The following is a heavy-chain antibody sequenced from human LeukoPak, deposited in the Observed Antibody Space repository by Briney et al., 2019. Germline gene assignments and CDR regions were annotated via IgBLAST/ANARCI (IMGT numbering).Heavy chain of an antibody. CDR1: GGPISSSSHY. CDR3: ARAMVLEGWFDS. Sequence: TSETLSLTCTVSGGPISSSSHYWGWIRQPPGKGLEWIASIYYRGSTFYNPSLNSRVTISVDTSKSQFSLKLSFVTAADTAIYYCARAMVLEGWFDSWGQGTLVTVSS. CDR2: IYYRGST. V-gene: IGHV4-39*01. J-gene: IGHJ5*01. D-gene: IGHD3-10*01.